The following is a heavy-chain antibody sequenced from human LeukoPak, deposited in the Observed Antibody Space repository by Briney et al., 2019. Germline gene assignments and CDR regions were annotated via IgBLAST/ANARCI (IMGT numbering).Heavy chain of an antibody. V-gene: IGHV4-39*07. D-gene: IGHD3-9*01. J-gene: IGHJ4*02. CDR2: IYYAGSA. CDR1: GGSISSSSSY. Sequence: PSETLSLTCTVSGGSISSSSSYWGWIRQPPGKGLEWIGNIYYAGSAYYNPSLKSRVTISVHMSKNQFSLNLSSVAAADTAVYYCARLTGGITIFWVGYWGQGTLVTVSS. CDR3: ARLTGGITIFWVGY.